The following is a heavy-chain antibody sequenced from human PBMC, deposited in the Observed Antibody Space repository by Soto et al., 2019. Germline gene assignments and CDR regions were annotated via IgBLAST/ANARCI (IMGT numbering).Heavy chain of an antibody. V-gene: IGHV3-33*01. Sequence: QVELVESGGGVVQPGRSLRLSCAASGFAFNTYGMHWVRQAPGKGLEWVALIWYDGSNEYYADSVKGRFTISRDNSKNTLDLQMNSQRTEDTTLYYCARWGLAWDDSGAPYFDSWGQGTLITGSS. J-gene: IGHJ4*02. D-gene: IGHD6-13*01. CDR1: GFAFNTYG. CDR2: IWYDGSNE. CDR3: ARWGLAWDDSGAPYFDS.